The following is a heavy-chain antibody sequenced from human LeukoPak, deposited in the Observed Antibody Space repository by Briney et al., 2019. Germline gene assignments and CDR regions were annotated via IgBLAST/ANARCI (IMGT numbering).Heavy chain of an antibody. Sequence: GGALRLSCAASGFTFSSYAMHWVRQAPGKGLEWGSAISGSGGSTYYADSVKGRFTISRDNSKNTLYLQMNSLRAEDTAVYYCAKVADGYYFDYWGQGTLVTVSS. J-gene: IGHJ4*02. CDR1: GFTFSSYA. D-gene: IGHD4-17*01. CDR2: ISGSGGST. CDR3: AKVADGYYFDY. V-gene: IGHV3-23*01.